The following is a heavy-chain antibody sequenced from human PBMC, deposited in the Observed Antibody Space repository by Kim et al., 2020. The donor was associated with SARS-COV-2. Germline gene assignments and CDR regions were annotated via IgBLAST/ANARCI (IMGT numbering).Heavy chain of an antibody. CDR1: GGSIRSGGKF. CDR2: ISYSGNS. J-gene: IGHJ4*02. V-gene: IGHV4-31*03. D-gene: IGHD2-2*01. CDR3: ARGQPLAY. Sequence: SETLSLTCSVSGGSIRSGGKFWTWIRQHPAKGLEWIGYISYSGNSHYSPSLRSRVSISLQTSENQFSLELTSVTAADTAVYYCARGQPLAYVGQGILVTV.